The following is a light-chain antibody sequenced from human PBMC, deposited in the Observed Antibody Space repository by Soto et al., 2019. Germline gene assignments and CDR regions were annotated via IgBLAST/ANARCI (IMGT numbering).Light chain of an antibody. CDR2: KAS. Sequence: DIQXXXXPXXXSXSXGDRVTITCRASQSISSWLTWYQQKAGQAPKLLIYKASIVESGVPSRFSGSGSGTEFTLTISSLQPDDSATYYCQQYSYFATFGQGTRVEVK. V-gene: IGKV1-5*03. J-gene: IGKJ1*01. CDR1: QSISSW. CDR3: QQYSYFAT.